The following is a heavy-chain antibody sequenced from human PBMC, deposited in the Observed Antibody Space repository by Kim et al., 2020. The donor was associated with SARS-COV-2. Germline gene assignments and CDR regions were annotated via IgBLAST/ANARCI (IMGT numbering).Heavy chain of an antibody. Sequence: GGSLRLSCAASGFTFSSYWMSWVRQAPGKGLEWVANIKQDGSEKYYVDSVKGRFTISRDNAKNSLYLQMNSLRAEDTAVYYCVRENIVVVPAAMYYYYYGMDVWGQGTTVTVSS. J-gene: IGHJ6*02. D-gene: IGHD2-2*01. CDR2: IKQDGSEK. V-gene: IGHV3-7*01. CDR1: GFTFSSYW. CDR3: VRENIVVVPAAMYYYYYGMDV.